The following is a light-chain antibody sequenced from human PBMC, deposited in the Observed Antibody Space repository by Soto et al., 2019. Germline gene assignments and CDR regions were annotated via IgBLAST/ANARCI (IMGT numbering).Light chain of an antibody. Sequence: DIVLTQSPATLSVSPGDRVTLSCRASHSVSSTLAWYQQKPGQTPSLLIYDAANSATGIPARFSGSGSGTEFTLTISSLEPEDFAVYYCQQRSNWHQTFGQGTKVDIK. CDR2: DAA. CDR1: HSVSST. J-gene: IGKJ1*01. V-gene: IGKV3-11*01. CDR3: QQRSNWHQT.